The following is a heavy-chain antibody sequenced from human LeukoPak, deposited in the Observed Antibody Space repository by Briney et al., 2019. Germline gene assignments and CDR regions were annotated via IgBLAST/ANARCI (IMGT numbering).Heavy chain of an antibody. D-gene: IGHD3-3*01. CDR2: IWYDGSNK. J-gene: IGHJ4*02. CDR3: ATYIQFFGAPGTDY. Sequence: PGGSLRLSCAASGFTFSSYGMHWVRQAPGKGLEWVAVIWYDGSNKYYADSVRGRFSISRDNTKNSVYLQMNSLGAEDTAVYYCATYIQFFGAPGTDYWGQGTLVTVSS. CDR1: GFTFSSYG. V-gene: IGHV3-33*03.